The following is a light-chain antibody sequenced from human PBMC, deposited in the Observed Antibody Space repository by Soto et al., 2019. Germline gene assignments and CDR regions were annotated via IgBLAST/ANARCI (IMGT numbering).Light chain of an antibody. Sequence: EVVMTQSPVTLSLSPGERATLSCRASQSFRGLLAWYQQKPGQAPRLLIYDAYNRATGIPPRFSGSGSGTDFTLTISSLEPEDSAVYYCQQRHMWPITVGQGTRLAIK. CDR3: QQRHMWPIT. CDR2: DAY. CDR1: QSFRGL. J-gene: IGKJ5*01. V-gene: IGKV3-11*01.